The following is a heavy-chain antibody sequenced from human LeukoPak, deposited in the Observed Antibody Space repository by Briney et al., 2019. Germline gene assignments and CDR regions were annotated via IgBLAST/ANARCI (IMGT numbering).Heavy chain of an antibody. J-gene: IGHJ4*02. D-gene: IGHD6-13*01. V-gene: IGHV3-33*06. Sequence: GGSLRLSCAEFGFTFSSYSIDWVRQAPGKGLEWVAVIWYDGSNKYYADSVKGRFTISRDNSKNTLYLQMNSLRAEDTAVYYCAKSRVSSIAAASPLDYWGQGTLVTVSS. CDR2: IWYDGSNK. CDR1: GFTFSSYS. CDR3: AKSRVSSIAAASPLDY.